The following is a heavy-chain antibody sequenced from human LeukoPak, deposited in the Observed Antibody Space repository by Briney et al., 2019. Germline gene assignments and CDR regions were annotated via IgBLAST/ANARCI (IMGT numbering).Heavy chain of an antibody. D-gene: IGHD6-13*01. CDR1: GFTFSSYG. J-gene: IGHJ4*02. V-gene: IGHV3-7*01. CDR3: ARDRYSSS. CDR2: IKQDGSEK. Sequence: GGSLRLSCAASGFTFSSYGMYWVRQAPGKGLEWVANIKQDGSEKNSVDSVKGRFTISRDNAKNSLYLQMNSLRVEDTAVYYCARDRYSSSWGQGTLVTVSS.